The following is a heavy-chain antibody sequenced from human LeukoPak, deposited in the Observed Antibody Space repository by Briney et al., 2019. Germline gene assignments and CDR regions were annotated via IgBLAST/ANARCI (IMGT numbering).Heavy chain of an antibody. CDR1: GGFISSSSYY. J-gene: IGHJ1*01. D-gene: IGHD3-22*01. Sequence: SETLSLTCTLSGGFISSSSYYWGWLRQPPGKGLEWIGAIYYSGSTYYSPSLKSRVSISVDTSKNQFSLILSSVIAADTALYYCARRRYYDSTGYFDWGQGTQVTVS. CDR2: IYYSGST. V-gene: IGHV4-39*01. CDR3: ARRRYYDSTGYFD.